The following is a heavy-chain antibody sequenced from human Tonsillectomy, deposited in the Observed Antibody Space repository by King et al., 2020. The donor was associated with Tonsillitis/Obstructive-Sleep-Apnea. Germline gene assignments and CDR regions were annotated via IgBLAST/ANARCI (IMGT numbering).Heavy chain of an antibody. CDR2: IYYSGST. CDR1: GGSISSGGYY. Sequence: VQLQESGPGLVKPSQTLSLTCTVSGGSISSGGYYWSWIRQHPGKGLEWIGYIYYSGSTYYNPSLKSLVTISVDTSKNTFTLKVGSVTAADTAGYYFARGGGYCSGGSCYPDAFDIWGQGTMVTVSS. D-gene: IGHD2-15*01. V-gene: IGHV4-31*01. CDR3: ARGGGYCSGGSCYPDAFDI. J-gene: IGHJ3*02.